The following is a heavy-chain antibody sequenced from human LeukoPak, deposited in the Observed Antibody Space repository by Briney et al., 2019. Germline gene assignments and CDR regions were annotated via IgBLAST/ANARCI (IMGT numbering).Heavy chain of an antibody. V-gene: IGHV4-30-2*01. D-gene: IGHD2-15*01. CDR2: IYHSGST. Sequence: PSQTLSLTCAVSGGSISSGGYSWSWIRQPPGKGLEWIGYIYHSGSTYYNPSLKSRVTTSVDRSKNQFSLKLSSVTAADTAVYYCARSGQGYYFDYWGQGTLVTVSS. CDR1: GGSISSGGYS. CDR3: ARSGQGYYFDY. J-gene: IGHJ4*02.